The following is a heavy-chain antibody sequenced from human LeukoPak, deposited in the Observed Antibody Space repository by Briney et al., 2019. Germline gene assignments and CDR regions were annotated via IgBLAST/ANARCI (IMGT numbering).Heavy chain of an antibody. V-gene: IGHV4-30-4*01. CDR2: IYYSGST. D-gene: IGHD5-18*01. J-gene: IGHJ4*02. CDR1: GGAISSGDYY. Sequence: PSQTLSLTCTVSGGAISSGDYYWSWIRQPPGKGLEWIGHIYYSGSTYHNPSLKSRVTISVDTSKNQFSLRLSSVTAADTAVYYCARGSGGYSYGSFSYWGQGTLVTVSS. CDR3: ARGSGGYSYGSFSY.